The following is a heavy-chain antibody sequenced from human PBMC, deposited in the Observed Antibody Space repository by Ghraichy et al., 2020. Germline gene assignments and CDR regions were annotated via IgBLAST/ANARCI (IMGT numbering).Heavy chain of an antibody. J-gene: IGHJ4*02. D-gene: IGHD3-3*01. CDR1: GGSFSGYY. CDR2: INHSGST. V-gene: IGHV4-34*01. CDR3: ARVLRFLEWLPQAFDY. Sequence: SETLSLTCAVYGGSFSGYYWSWIRQPPGKGLEWIGEINHSGSTNYNPSLKSRVTISVDTSKNQFSLKLSSVTAADTAVYYCARVLRFLEWLPQAFDYWGQGTLVTVSS.